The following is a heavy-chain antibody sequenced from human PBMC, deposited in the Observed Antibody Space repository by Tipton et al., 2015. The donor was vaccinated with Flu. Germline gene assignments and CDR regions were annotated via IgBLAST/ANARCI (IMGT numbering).Heavy chain of an antibody. D-gene: IGHD6-13*01. V-gene: IGHV3-13*01. Sequence: SLRLSCPAAGFTFSSYDIHWVRQATGKGLEWVSGIGSAGDTYYLDSVKGRFTISRGNAKNSLYLTMNNLRVGDTAVYYCARGPLPDSNWYNGMDVWGQGTTVTVSS. CDR2: IGSAGDT. CDR3: ARGPLPDSNWYNGMDV. J-gene: IGHJ6*02. CDR1: GFTFSSYD.